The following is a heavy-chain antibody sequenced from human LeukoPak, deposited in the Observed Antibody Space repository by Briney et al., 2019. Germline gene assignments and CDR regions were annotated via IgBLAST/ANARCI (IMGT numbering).Heavy chain of an antibody. CDR2: ISISSNYI. CDR3: ARGGRSSGYYAYYFDY. D-gene: IGHD3-22*01. Sequence: PGGSLRLSCAASGFTFSRYSMNWVRQAPGKGLEWVSSISISSNYIYYPDSLKGRFTISRDNAKNSLYLQMNSLRAEDTAVYYCARGGRSSGYYAYYFDYWGQGTLVTVSS. J-gene: IGHJ4*02. CDR1: GFTFSRYS. V-gene: IGHV3-21*01.